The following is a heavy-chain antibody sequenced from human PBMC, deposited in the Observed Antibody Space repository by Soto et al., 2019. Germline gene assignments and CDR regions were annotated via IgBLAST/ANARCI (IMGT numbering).Heavy chain of an antibody. CDR1: GGSVSSDDYS. Sequence: QVQLQESGPGLVKPSQTLSVTCTVSGGSVSSDDYSWSWIRQHPGKGLEWIGYIRDSGSAYYNPSLEGRVTTSVDPAKNQLSRRLRSVTAADTAVYYCARAMANYFDYWGQGTLVTASA. V-gene: IGHV4-31*03. J-gene: IGHJ4*02. D-gene: IGHD2-8*01. CDR2: IRDSGSA. CDR3: ARAMANYFDY.